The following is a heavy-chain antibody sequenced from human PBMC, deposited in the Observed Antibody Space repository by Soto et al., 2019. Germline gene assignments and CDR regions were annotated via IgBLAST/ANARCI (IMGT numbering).Heavy chain of an antibody. J-gene: IGHJ6*02. V-gene: IGHV1-46*01. CDR2: INPSSGGT. Sequence: ASVKVSCKASGYTFTNYHIHWVRQAPGHGLQWMGVINPSSGGTSYAQKFRGRLSVTWDTSTSTVYWELSSLTSDDTAVYYCARVRAPVTNYYSYALDVWGQGTTVTVS. CDR1: GYTFTNYH. CDR3: ARVRAPVTNYYSYALDV. D-gene: IGHD1-26*01.